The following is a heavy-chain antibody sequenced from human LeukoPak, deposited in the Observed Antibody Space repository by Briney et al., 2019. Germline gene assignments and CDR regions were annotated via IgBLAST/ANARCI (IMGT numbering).Heavy chain of an antibody. J-gene: IGHJ3*02. Sequence: PSETLSLTCAVSGGSISTGSYYWAWIRQLPGKGLEWIGTINYSGSTYDNPSLKSRVTMSVDTSKNQFSLRLSSVTAADTAVYYCASRAIVVVVAATHDAFDIWGQGTMVTVSS. D-gene: IGHD2-15*01. CDR2: INYSGST. CDR1: GGSISTGSYY. V-gene: IGHV4-39*07. CDR3: ASRAIVVVVAATHDAFDI.